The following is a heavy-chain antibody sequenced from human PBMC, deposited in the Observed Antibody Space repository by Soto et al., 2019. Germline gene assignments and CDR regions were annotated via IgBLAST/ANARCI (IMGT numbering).Heavy chain of an antibody. J-gene: IGHJ4*02. Sequence: PSETLSLTCTVSGGSITSSSYYWGWIRQPPGKGLEWIGSIYESGSTYYNPSLKSRVTISVDTSKNQFSLKLSSVTAADTAVYYCARHRSYYDILTGYLPPFDYWGQGTLVTVSS. D-gene: IGHD3-9*01. CDR2: IYESGST. CDR3: ARHRSYYDILTGYLPPFDY. CDR1: GGSITSSSYY. V-gene: IGHV4-39*07.